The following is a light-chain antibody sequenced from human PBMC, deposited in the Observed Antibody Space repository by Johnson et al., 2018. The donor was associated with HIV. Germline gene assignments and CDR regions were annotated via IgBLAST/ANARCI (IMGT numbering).Light chain of an antibody. Sequence: SVLTQPPSVSAAPGQKDTISCSGSSSNIGNNYVSWYQQLPGTAPKLLIYDNNKRPSGIPDRFSGSKSGTSATLGITGLQTGDEADYYCGTWDSSLSAVYVFGTGTKVTVL. J-gene: IGLJ1*01. CDR2: DNN. V-gene: IGLV1-51*01. CDR1: SSNIGNNY. CDR3: GTWDSSLSAVYV.